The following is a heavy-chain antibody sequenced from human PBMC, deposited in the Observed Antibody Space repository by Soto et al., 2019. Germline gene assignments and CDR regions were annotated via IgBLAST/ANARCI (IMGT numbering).Heavy chain of an antibody. CDR2: IKQDGSEK. CDR1: GFTFSSYW. V-gene: IGHV3-7*01. J-gene: IGHJ6*03. Sequence: GGSLRLSCAASGFTFSSYWMSWVRQAPGKGLEWVANIKQDGSEKYYVDSVKGRFTISRDNAKNSLYLQMNSLRAEDTAVYYCARKVLRFLEWLSPPNYYYYYYMDVWGKGTTVTVSS. CDR3: ARKVLRFLEWLSPPNYYYYYYMDV. D-gene: IGHD3-3*01.